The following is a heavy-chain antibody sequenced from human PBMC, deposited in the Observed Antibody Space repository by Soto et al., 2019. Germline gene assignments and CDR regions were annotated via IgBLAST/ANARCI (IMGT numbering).Heavy chain of an antibody. Sequence: EVQLVESGVGLVEPGGAILLASIASGFTFTKAYMTWVRQAPGKGLEWVGRIKGSHSGGTTDCATSVKDRFTISRDDPKNTLYLQMTSLKTEDTHVYYFATEGGYPWSNFYGAYWGQGTLVSVSS. J-gene: IGHJ4*02. CDR1: GFTFTKAY. D-gene: IGHD1-26*01. CDR3: ATEGGYPWSNFYGAY. CDR2: IKGSHSGGTT. V-gene: IGHV3-15*01.